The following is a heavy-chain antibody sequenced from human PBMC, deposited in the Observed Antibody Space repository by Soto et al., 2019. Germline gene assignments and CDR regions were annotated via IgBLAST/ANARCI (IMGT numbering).Heavy chain of an antibody. V-gene: IGHV3-23*01. CDR1: GFTFSSYA. D-gene: IGHD3-3*02. CDR3: AKAIRYPPPNNPYGMEF. CDR2: ISGSGGST. Sequence: GWSLRLSCAASGFTFSSYAMSCVRQAPGKGLEWVSAISGSGGSTYYADSVKGRFTISRDNSKNTLYLQMNSLRAEDTAVYYYAKAIRYPPPNNPYGMEFWVQGTTVIVS. J-gene: IGHJ6*02.